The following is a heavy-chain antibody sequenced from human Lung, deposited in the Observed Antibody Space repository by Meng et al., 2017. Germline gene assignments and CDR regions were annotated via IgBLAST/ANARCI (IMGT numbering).Heavy chain of an antibody. CDR1: GGSFSDYY. J-gene: IGHJ4*02. Sequence: QWGPVLLKPSETRSLTCVVSGGSFSDYYGSWIRQPPGKGLEWIGEINHSGSTNYNPSLESRATISVDTSQNNLSLKLSSVTAADSAVYYCARGPTTMAHDFDYWGQGTLVTVSS. CDR2: INHSGST. V-gene: IGHV4-34*01. CDR3: ARGPTTMAHDFDY. D-gene: IGHD4-11*01.